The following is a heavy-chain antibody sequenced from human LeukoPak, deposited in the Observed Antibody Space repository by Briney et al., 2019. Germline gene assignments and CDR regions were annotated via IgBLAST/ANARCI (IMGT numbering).Heavy chain of an antibody. CDR2: ILYDGSNK. D-gene: IGHD1-26*01. J-gene: IGHJ6*02. V-gene: IGHV3-30*18. Sequence: PGGSLRLSCAASGFTFSSYGMHWVRQAPGKGLEWVAGILYDGSNKYYADSVKGRFTISRDNSKNTLYLQMNSLRAEDTAVYYCAKRGDNGSPQGRGMDVWGQGTTVTVSS. CDR1: GFTFSSYG. CDR3: AKRGDNGSPQGRGMDV.